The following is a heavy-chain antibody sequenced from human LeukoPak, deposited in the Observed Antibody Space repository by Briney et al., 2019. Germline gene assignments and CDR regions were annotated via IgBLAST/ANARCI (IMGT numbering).Heavy chain of an antibody. D-gene: IGHD6-19*01. CDR2: MNPNSGNT. J-gene: IGHJ4*02. V-gene: IGHV1-8*03. CDR3: ARASLGGWTHN. Sequence: ASVKVSCKASGYTLTSYDINWVRQATGQGLEWMGWMNPNSGNTGYAQKFQGRVTITRNTSISTAYMELSSLRSEDTAVYYCARASLGGWTHNWGEGTLVSVSS. CDR1: GYTLTSYD.